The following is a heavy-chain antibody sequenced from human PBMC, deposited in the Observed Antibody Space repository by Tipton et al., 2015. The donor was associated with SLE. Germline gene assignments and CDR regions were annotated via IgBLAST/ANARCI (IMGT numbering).Heavy chain of an antibody. Sequence: TLSLTCTVSGGSISSGDYYWAWVRQPPGKGLEWIGTVYHTGNTYYNPSLKSRVTMSVDTSKDQFSLRLRSVTAADTAVYYCATARIFGVPTWGRGTLVIVSS. V-gene: IGHV4-39*07. CDR1: GGSISSGDYY. J-gene: IGHJ4*02. D-gene: IGHD3-3*01. CDR2: VYHTGNT. CDR3: ATARIFGVPT.